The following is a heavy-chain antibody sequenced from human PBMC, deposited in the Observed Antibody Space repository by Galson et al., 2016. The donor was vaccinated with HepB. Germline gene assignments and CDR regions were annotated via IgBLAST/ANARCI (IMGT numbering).Heavy chain of an antibody. Sequence: SLRLSCAASGFIFANYAATWVRQAPGKGLEWVSTIDKTADTTHYAGSVKGRFTISRDNSKSTLFLQMNSLRVEDTALYYCAKDRGLRYFDWFRDQWGQGTLVTVSP. V-gene: IGHV3-23*01. J-gene: IGHJ4*02. CDR2: IDKTADTT. D-gene: IGHD3-9*01. CDR3: AKDRGLRYFDWFRDQ. CDR1: GFIFANYA.